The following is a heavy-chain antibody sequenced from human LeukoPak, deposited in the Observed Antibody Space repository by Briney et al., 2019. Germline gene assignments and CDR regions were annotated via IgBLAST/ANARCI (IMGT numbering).Heavy chain of an antibody. J-gene: IGHJ5*01. D-gene: IGHD1-14*01. V-gene: IGHV3-7*01. CDR3: AKEGAYPIITYDS. Sequence: GGSLRLSCAASGFTFSNYWMNWLRQAPGKGLEWVANIKQDGSEKYYVDSVKGRFTISRDNAKNSLYLQVNSLRAEDAGGYYCAKEGAYPIITYDSWGQGTLVTVSS. CDR1: GFTFSNYW. CDR2: IKQDGSEK.